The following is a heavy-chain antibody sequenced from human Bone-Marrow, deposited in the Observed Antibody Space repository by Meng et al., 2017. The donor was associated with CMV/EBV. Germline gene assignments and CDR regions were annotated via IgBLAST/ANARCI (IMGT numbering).Heavy chain of an antibody. CDR1: GFTFSTYW. CDR3: TKNLVASAGDY. D-gene: IGHD6-13*01. Sequence: GESLKISCAASGFTFSTYWMTWVRQAPGKGLEWVANIKPDGSQGYYVDSVRGRFTISRDNAKSSLYLQINHLRVEDTALYYCTKNLVASAGDYWGQGTLVTVSS. CDR2: IKPDGSQG. V-gene: IGHV3-7*01. J-gene: IGHJ4*02.